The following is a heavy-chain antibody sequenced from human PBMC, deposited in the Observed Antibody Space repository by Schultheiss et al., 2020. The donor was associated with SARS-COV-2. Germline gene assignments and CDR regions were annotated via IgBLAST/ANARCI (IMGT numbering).Heavy chain of an antibody. Sequence: SETLSLTCTVSGGSVSSGSYYWSWIRQPPGKGLEWIGYIFSSGTTNSNPSLKSRVTLSIDTSKNQFSLKLSSVTAEDTAVYYCARDFLPYYDILTGYCNYYGMDVWGQGTTVTVSS. V-gene: IGHV4-61*01. CDR1: GGSVSSGSYY. CDR2: IFSSGTT. D-gene: IGHD3-9*01. CDR3: ARDFLPYYDILTGYCNYYGMDV. J-gene: IGHJ6*02.